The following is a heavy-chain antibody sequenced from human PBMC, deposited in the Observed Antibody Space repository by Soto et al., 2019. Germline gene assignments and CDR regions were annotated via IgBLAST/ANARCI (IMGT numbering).Heavy chain of an antibody. CDR3: ARGGDDYYYYYGMDV. Sequence: LRLSCAASGFTFSSYSMNWVRQAPGKGLEWVSSISSSSSYIYYADSVKGRFTISRDNAKNSLYLQMNSLRAEDTAVYYCARGGDDYYYYYGMDVWAQGTTVTVS. CDR1: GFTFSSYS. J-gene: IGHJ6*02. CDR2: ISSSSSYI. D-gene: IGHD3-10*01. V-gene: IGHV3-21*01.